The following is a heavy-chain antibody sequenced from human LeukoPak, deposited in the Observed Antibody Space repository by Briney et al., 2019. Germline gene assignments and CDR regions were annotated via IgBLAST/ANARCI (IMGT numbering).Heavy chain of an antibody. V-gene: IGHV3-7*01. CDR2: IKYHGTEK. CDR3: ASALPADRFDY. D-gene: IGHD2-2*01. CDR1: GFIFSDYW. J-gene: IGHJ4*02. Sequence: GGSLRLSCAASGFIFSDYWMSWVRQAPGKGLEWVANIKYHGTEKYYVGSVKGRFTISRDNAKNSLFLQMNSLRAEDTAVYYCASALPADRFDYWGQGALVTVSS.